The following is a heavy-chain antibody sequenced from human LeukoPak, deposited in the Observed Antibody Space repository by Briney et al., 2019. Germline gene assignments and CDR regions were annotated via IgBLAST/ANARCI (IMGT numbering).Heavy chain of an antibody. Sequence: GGSLRLSCAASGFTVSSNYMSWVRQAPGKGLEWVSVIYSGGSTYYADSVKGRFTISRDNSKNTLYLQMNSLRAEDTAVYYCAREGYYYDSSGYIYWGQGTLVTVSS. CDR3: AREGYYYDSSGYIY. V-gene: IGHV3-53*01. CDR1: GFTVSSNY. CDR2: IYSGGST. J-gene: IGHJ4*02. D-gene: IGHD3-22*01.